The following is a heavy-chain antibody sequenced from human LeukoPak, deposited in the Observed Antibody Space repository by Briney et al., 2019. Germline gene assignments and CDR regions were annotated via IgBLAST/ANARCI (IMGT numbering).Heavy chain of an antibody. Sequence: PSETLSLTCTVSGDSISSSKKYWGWVRQPPGKGLEWIGYIYYSGSTNYNPSLKSRVTISVDTSKNQFSLKLSSVTAADTAVYYCARVGSGETYYFDYWGQGTLVTVSS. CDR2: IYYSGST. CDR1: GDSISSSKKY. V-gene: IGHV4-61*05. CDR3: ARVGSGETYYFDY. J-gene: IGHJ4*02. D-gene: IGHD3-10*01.